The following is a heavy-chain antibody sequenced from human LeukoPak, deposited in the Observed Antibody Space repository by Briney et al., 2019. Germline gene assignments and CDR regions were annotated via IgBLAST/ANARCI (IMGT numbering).Heavy chain of an antibody. CDR1: GFTFSNAW. Sequence: TGGSLRLSCAASGFTFSNAWMSWVRQAPGKGLEWVGRIKSKTDGGTTDYAAPVKGRFTISRDDSKNTLYLQMNSLKTEDTAVYYCTTSQLYCSSTSCYFLRGNGYNWFDPWGQGTLVTVSS. CDR3: TTSQLYCSSTSCYFLRGNGYNWFDP. V-gene: IGHV3-15*01. D-gene: IGHD2-2*01. J-gene: IGHJ5*02. CDR2: IKSKTDGGTT.